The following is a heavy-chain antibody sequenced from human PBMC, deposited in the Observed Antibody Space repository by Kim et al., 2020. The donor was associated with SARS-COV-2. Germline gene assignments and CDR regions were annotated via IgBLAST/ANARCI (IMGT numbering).Heavy chain of an antibody. D-gene: IGHD6-13*01. Sequence: SETLSLTCTVSGGSVSSGSYYWSWIRQPPGKGLEWIGYIYYSGSTNHNPSLKSRVTISVDTSKNQFSLKLSSVTAADTAVYYCARRSGSSSIGFDYWGQGTLVTVSS. CDR3: ARRSGSSSIGFDY. J-gene: IGHJ4*02. V-gene: IGHV4-61*01. CDR2: IYYSGST. CDR1: GGSVSSGSYY.